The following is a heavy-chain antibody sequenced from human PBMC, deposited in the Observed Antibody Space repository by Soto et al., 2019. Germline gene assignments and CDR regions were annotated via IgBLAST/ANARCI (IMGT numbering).Heavy chain of an antibody. CDR3: ARDQAAAGPAYYGMDV. CDR2: ISYDGSNK. V-gene: IGHV3-30-3*01. J-gene: IGHJ6*02. D-gene: IGHD6-13*01. Sequence: ALRPSRAASGFTFSRHAIHWVRQAPGKGPECAAVISYDGSNKYYADSVKGRFTISRDNSKNTLYLQMNSLRAEDTAVYYCARDQAAAGPAYYGMDVWGQGTTVTVSS. CDR1: GFTFSRHA.